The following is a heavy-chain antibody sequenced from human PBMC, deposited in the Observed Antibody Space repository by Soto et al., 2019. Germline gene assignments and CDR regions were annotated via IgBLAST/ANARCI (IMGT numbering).Heavy chain of an antibody. Sequence: PSETLSLTCTVSGDPIMRDSYYWNWIRQHPGKGLEWIGYIYYSGTTAYNPSLKTRVTISPDTSKNQFSLNLSSVTAADTAVYYCARGLVFLEWSTGWFDPWGQGTLVPSPQ. D-gene: IGHD3-3*01. CDR2: IYYSGTT. V-gene: IGHV4-31*03. J-gene: IGHJ5*02. CDR3: ARGLVFLEWSTGWFDP. CDR1: GDPIMRDSYY.